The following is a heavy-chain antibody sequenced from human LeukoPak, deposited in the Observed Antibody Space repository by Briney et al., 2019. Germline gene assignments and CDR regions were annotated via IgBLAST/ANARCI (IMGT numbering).Heavy chain of an antibody. J-gene: IGHJ4*02. CDR1: GFSFSGYG. Sequence: GGSLRLSCAASGFSFSGYGMHWVRQAPGKGLEWVTFIRYDGSTKSYADSVKGRFTIARDNSKNTLYLQMNSLRAEDTAVYYCAKDRNYYDSSGLEDWGQGTLVTVSS. D-gene: IGHD3-22*01. V-gene: IGHV3-30*02. CDR3: AKDRNYYDSSGLED. CDR2: IRYDGSTK.